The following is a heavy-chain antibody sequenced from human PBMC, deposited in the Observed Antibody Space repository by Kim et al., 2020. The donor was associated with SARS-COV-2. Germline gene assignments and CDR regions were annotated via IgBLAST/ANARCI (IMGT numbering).Heavy chain of an antibody. CDR2: ISWNSGSI. D-gene: IGHD3-10*01. CDR1: GFTFDDYA. Sequence: GGSLRLSCAASGFTFDDYAMHWVRQAPGKGLEWVSGISWNSGSIGYADSVKGRFTISRDNAKNSLYLQMNSLRAEDTALYYCAKDGGRFWELLVDGRDVWGQGTTVTVSS. V-gene: IGHV3-9*01. CDR3: AKDGGRFWELLVDGRDV. J-gene: IGHJ6*02.